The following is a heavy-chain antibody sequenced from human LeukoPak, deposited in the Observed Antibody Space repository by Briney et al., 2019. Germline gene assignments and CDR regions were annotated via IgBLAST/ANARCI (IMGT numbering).Heavy chain of an antibody. J-gene: IGHJ4*02. V-gene: IGHV3-23*01. CDR2: ISGSGVGT. CDR1: GFTLSNCA. D-gene: IGHD3-9*01. Sequence: GGSLRLSCAASGFTLSNCAMSWVRQAPGMGLEWVSAISGSGVGTNYADSVKGRFTISRDNSKSTLYLQMNSLSAEDTALYYCAKNGRDDHDKYFFDFWGQGILVTVSS. CDR3: AKNGRDDHDKYFFDF.